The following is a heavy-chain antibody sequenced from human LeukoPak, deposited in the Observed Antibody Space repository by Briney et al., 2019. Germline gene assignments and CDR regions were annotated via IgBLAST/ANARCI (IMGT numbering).Heavy chain of an antibody. D-gene: IGHD3-10*01. Sequence: GGSLRLSCAASGFTFSSYAMHWVRQAPGKGLEWVAVISYDGSNKYYADSVKGRFTISRDNSKNTLYLQMNSLRAEDTAVYYCARKGEVRGYYFDYWGQGTLVTVSS. V-gene: IGHV3-30-3*01. J-gene: IGHJ4*02. CDR3: ARKGEVRGYYFDY. CDR1: GFTFSSYA. CDR2: ISYDGSNK.